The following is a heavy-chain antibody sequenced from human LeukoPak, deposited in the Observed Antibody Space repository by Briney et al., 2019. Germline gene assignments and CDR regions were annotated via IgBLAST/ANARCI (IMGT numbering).Heavy chain of an antibody. CDR1: GGSISSYY. J-gene: IGHJ4*02. CDR3: ASRGSGSYFDFDC. Sequence: KPSETLSLTCTVSGGSISSYYWSWIRQPPGQGLEWIGYIYYSGSTNYNPSLKSRVTISVDTSKNQLSLKLSSVTAADTAVYYCASRGSGSYFDFDCWGQGTLVTVSS. D-gene: IGHD1-26*01. CDR2: IYYSGST. V-gene: IGHV4-59*01.